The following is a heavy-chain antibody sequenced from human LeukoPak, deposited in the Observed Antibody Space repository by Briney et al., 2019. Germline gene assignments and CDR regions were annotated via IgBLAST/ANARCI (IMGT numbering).Heavy chain of an antibody. V-gene: IGHV3-23*01. J-gene: IGHJ5*02. CDR1: GFTFSDYA. CDR3: IVFGDSNH. Sequence: GGSLRLSCAASGFTFSDYAMSWVRQAPGTGLEWVSTISGSGGTTYYADSVKGRFTISRDTSKNTLYLQINSLRVEDTAVYYCIVFGDSNHWGQGTLVTVSS. CDR2: ISGSGGTT. D-gene: IGHD4-17*01.